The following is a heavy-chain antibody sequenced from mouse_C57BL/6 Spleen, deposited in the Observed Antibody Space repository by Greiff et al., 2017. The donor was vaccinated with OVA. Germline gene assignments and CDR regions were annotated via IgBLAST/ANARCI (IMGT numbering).Heavy chain of an antibody. J-gene: IGHJ2*01. CDR2: IDPSDSET. Sequence: QVQLQQPGAELVRPGSSVKLSCKASGYTFTSYWMHWVKQRPIQGLEWIGNIDPSDSETHYNQKFKDKATLTVDKSSSTAYMQLSSLASDDSAVYYCARAIYDYDLNYWGQGTTLTVSS. CDR3: ARAIYDYDLNY. V-gene: IGHV1-52*01. D-gene: IGHD2-4*01. CDR1: GYTFTSYW.